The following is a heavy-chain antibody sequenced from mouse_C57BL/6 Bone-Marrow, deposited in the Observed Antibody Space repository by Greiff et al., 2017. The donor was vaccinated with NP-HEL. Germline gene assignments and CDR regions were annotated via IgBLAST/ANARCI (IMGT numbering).Heavy chain of an antibody. Sequence: EVKLQESGPGLVKPSQSLSLTCSVTGYSITSGYYWNWIRQFPGNKLEWMGYISYDGSNNYNPSLKNRISITRDTSKNQFFLKLNSVTTEDTATYYCAREGYYSNYFDYWGQGTTLTVSS. D-gene: IGHD2-5*01. V-gene: IGHV3-6*01. J-gene: IGHJ2*01. CDR1: GYSITSGYY. CDR2: ISYDGSN. CDR3: AREGYYSNYFDY.